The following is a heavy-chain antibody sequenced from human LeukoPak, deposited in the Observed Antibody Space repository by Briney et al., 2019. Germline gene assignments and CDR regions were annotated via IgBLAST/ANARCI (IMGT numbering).Heavy chain of an antibody. Sequence: RGSLRLSCAASGFTFNSYGMHWVRQAPGKGLEWVALIWYDGSKKYYADSVKGRFTISRDNSKNTLYLQMSSLRAEDTAVLYCVRDFGSGYYLDYWGQGTLVTVSS. CDR2: IWYDGSKK. CDR3: VRDFGSGYYLDY. D-gene: IGHD3-10*01. J-gene: IGHJ4*02. CDR1: GFTFNSYG. V-gene: IGHV3-33*01.